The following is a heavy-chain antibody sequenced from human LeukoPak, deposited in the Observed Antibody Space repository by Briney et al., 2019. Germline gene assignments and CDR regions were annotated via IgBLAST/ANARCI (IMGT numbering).Heavy chain of an antibody. J-gene: IGHJ4*02. CDR3: GKDLAGSYLLDY. CDR1: GVAFNEYT. V-gene: IGHV3-43*01. D-gene: IGHD3-10*01. Sequence: PGGALRLSCVASGVAFNEYTMHWVRQAPGKGLEWVSLITWDGATTYYADSVKGRFTTSRDNSKNSLYLQMNNLSTEDTALYYCGKDLAGSYLLDYWGQGTLVTVSS. CDR2: ITWDGATT.